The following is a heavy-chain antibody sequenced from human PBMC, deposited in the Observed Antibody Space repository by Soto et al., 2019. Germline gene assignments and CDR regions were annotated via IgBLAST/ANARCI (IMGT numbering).Heavy chain of an antibody. D-gene: IGHD6-19*01. V-gene: IGHV5-51*01. CDR1: GYSFGAYW. CDR2: IFPGDSDT. Sequence: GESLKISCQGSGYSFGAYWIGWVRQMPGKGLEWMGIIFPGDSDTRYRPSFQGQVTISVDMSINTAYLQWSSLKASDTAIYFCARHSRQWLVLGSVDYWGQGTLVTVSS. J-gene: IGHJ4*02. CDR3: ARHSRQWLVLGSVDY.